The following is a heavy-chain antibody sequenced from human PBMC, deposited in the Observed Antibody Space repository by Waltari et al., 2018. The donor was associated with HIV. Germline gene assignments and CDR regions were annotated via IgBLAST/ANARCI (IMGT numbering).Heavy chain of an antibody. Sequence: QLQLQESGPGLVKPSETLSLTCTVSDGSISGRDYYWGWLRQPPGKGLEWIASIYYTGTTYYNPSLRSRVTMSVDTSKNQFSLKLGSLTAADTAMYYCTRENEDTSDNAFDIWGQGTTVTVSS. J-gene: IGHJ3*02. CDR3: TRENEDTSDNAFDI. V-gene: IGHV4-39*07. CDR1: DGSISGRDYY. CDR2: IYYTGTT. D-gene: IGHD1-1*01.